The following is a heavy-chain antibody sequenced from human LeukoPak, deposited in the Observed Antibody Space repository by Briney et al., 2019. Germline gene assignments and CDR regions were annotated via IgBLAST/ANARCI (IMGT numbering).Heavy chain of an antibody. D-gene: IGHD6-13*01. V-gene: IGHV3-23*01. CDR3: ARAYSPPQWSPFDY. J-gene: IGHJ4*02. CDR1: GFTFSNYA. CDR2: ISGSGGST. Sequence: GGSLRLSCAASGFTFSNYAMNWVRQAPGKGLEWVSGISGSGGSTYYADSVKGRFTISRDNSKKTLYLQMNSLRAEDTAVYYCARAYSPPQWSPFDYWGQGTLVTVSS.